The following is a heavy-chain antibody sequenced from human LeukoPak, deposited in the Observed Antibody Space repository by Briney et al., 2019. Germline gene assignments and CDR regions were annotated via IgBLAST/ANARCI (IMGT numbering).Heavy chain of an antibody. CDR1: GGYISGSGNY. V-gene: IGHV4-39*01. Sequence: SDTLSLTCTVSGGYISGSGNYWAWIRQPPGKGLEWVGSVYYSGTTDYNPSLNSRVSIFVDTSKNQFSLKLTSVTAADTAVYYCARHSYYYDYWGQGTLVTVSS. CDR2: VYYSGTT. CDR3: ARHSYYYDY. D-gene: IGHD2-21*01. J-gene: IGHJ4*02.